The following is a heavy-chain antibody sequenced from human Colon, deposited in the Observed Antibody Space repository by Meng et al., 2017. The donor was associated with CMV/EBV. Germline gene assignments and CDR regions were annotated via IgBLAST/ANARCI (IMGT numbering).Heavy chain of an antibody. V-gene: IGHV4-59*01. CDR2: IYDSRTT. D-gene: IGHD2-2*01. J-gene: IGHJ6*02. CDR1: GGSISGNY. Sequence: SETLSLTCTVSGGSISGNYWTWIRQSPGTGLEWIGYIYDSRTTNYSPSLKSRVTMSLDTSKNQFSLKLSSVTAADSAVYYCARDRPYAYYYFGLDVWGPGTTVTVSS. CDR3: ARDRPYAYYYFGLDV.